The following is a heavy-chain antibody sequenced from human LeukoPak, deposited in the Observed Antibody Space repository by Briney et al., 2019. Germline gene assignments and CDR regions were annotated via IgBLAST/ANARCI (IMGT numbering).Heavy chain of an antibody. CDR3: ARVPIVVVVAATRPGRFFFDY. CDR1: GGSFSGYY. Sequence: PSETLSLTCAVYGGSFSGYYWSWIRQPPGKGLEWIGEINHSGSTNYNPSLKSRVTISVDTSKNQFSLKLSSVTAADTAVYYCARVPIVVVVAATRPGRFFFDYWGQGTLVTVSS. CDR2: INHSGST. D-gene: IGHD2-15*01. V-gene: IGHV4-34*01. J-gene: IGHJ4*02.